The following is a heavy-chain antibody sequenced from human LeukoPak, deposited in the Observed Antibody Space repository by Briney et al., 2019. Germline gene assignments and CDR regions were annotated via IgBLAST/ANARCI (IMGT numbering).Heavy chain of an antibody. CDR1: GGSINNYY. D-gene: IGHD3-10*01. CDR2: IFYSGST. J-gene: IGHJ5*02. V-gene: IGHV4-59*01. Sequence: SESLSLTCTVSGGSINNYYWSWIRQPPGKGLEWIGYIFYSGSTNYNPSLKSRVTISVDTSKNQFSLKLSSVTAADTAVYYCARDRASNWFDPWGQGTLVTVSS. CDR3: ARDRASNWFDP.